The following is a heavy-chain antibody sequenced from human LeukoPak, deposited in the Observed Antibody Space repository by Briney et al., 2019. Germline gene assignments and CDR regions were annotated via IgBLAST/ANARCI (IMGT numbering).Heavy chain of an antibody. V-gene: IGHV4-39*01. CDR3: ARLTVGATAVDC. CDR2: IYYSGTT. Sequence: SETLSLTCTVPGGSISSSNYHWGWIRLPLGRGLEWIGTIYYSGTTYYNPSLKSRVTISVDTSKNQFSLKLSSMTAADTAVYYCARLTVGATAVDCWGQGTLVTVSS. CDR1: GGSISSSNYH. D-gene: IGHD1-26*01. J-gene: IGHJ4*02.